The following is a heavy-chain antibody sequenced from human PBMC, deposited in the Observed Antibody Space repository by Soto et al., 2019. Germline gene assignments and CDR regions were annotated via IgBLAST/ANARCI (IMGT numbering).Heavy chain of an antibody. CDR2: IIPIPGTA. CDR1: GGTFGSYA. V-gene: IGHV1-69*01. D-gene: IGHD2-2*01. Sequence: QVQLVQSGAEVKKPGSSVKVSCKASGGTFGSYAISWVRQAPGQGLEWMGGIIPIPGTANYAQKFQGRVTIAADESTSTAYMELSSLRSEDTAVYYCARSQGSSTSLEIYYYYYYGIDVWGQGTTVTVS. J-gene: IGHJ6*02. CDR3: ARSQGSSTSLEIYYYYYYGIDV.